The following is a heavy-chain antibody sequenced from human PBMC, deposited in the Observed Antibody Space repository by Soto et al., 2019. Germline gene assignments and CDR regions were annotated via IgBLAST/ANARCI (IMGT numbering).Heavy chain of an antibody. D-gene: IGHD5-12*01. CDR2: ITGGGSTT. CDR3: AKEMSSPSGLTFDY. CDR1: GFTFSSYA. J-gene: IGHJ4*02. Sequence: EVQLLESGGGLLQPGGSLRLSCAASGFTFSSYALNWVRQAPGKGLEWVSGITGGGSTTFYAGSVKGRFTISRDNSRNTVYLKMNSVRAENTAVYYCAKEMSSPSGLTFDYWGQGTLVTVSS. V-gene: IGHV3-23*01.